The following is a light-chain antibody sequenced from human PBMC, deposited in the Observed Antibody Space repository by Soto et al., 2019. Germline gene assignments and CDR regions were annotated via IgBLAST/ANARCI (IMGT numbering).Light chain of an antibody. CDR3: ISYTGSSTSYV. J-gene: IGLJ1*01. V-gene: IGLV2-14*01. CDR2: EVS. CDR1: SSDVGSYDH. Sequence: QSVLTQPASVSGSPGQSITISCSGTSSDVGSYDHVAWYQQFPGKTPKLMIYEVSNRPSGVSSRVSGSKSGNTASLTISGLQAEDEADYYCISYTGSSTSYVFGSGTKGTVL.